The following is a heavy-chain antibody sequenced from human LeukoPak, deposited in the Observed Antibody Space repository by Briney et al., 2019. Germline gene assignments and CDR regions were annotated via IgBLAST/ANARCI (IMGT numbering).Heavy chain of an antibody. V-gene: IGHV3-21*01. CDR3: ARADYGSGTYIDY. CDR1: GFTFSSYS. Sequence: GGSLRLSCAASGFTFSSYSMNWVRQAPGKGLEWVSSISSSSSYIYYADSVKGRFTISRDNAKNSLYLQMNSLRAEDTAVYYCARADYGSGTYIDYWGQGTLVTVSS. CDR2: ISSSSSYI. J-gene: IGHJ4*02. D-gene: IGHD3-10*01.